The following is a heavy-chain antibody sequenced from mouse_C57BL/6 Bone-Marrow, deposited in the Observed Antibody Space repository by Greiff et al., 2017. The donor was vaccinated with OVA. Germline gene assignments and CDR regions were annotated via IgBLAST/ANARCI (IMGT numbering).Heavy chain of an antibody. J-gene: IGHJ2*01. CDR3: AREDGTTVVVDD. CDR2: IDPSDSYT. Sequence: QVQLQQPGAELVKPGASVKLSCKASGYTFTSYWMQWVKQRPGQGLEWIGEIDPSDSYTNYNQKFKGKATLSVDTSSSTAYMQLSSLTSEDSAVYYCAREDGTTVVVDDWGQGTTLTVSS. CDR1: GYTFTSYW. D-gene: IGHD1-1*01. V-gene: IGHV1-50*01.